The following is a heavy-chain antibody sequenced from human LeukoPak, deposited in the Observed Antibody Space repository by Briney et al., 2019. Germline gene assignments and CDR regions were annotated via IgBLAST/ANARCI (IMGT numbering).Heavy chain of an antibody. D-gene: IGHD1-26*01. CDR3: ARRNSGNYYGLFDP. CDR1: GGSLSSSSYY. V-gene: IGHV4-39*01. Sequence: SETLSLTCAVSGGSLSSSSYYWAWIRQPPGKGLEWIGSIYYSGNTYYNPSLKSRITLSVDTSKNQFSLKLSSVTAADSAVYYCARRNSGNYYGLFDPWGQGTLVTVSS. CDR2: IYYSGNT. J-gene: IGHJ5*02.